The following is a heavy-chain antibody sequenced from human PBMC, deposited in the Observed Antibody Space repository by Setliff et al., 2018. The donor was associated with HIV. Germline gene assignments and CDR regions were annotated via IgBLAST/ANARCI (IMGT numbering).Heavy chain of an antibody. Sequence: SETLSLTCNVSGGSISSFYWNWIRQPPGKGLEWIGYIYYSGNTNYNPSLKSRVIISVDTSKNQFSLKVTSVTAADTAVYYCARVSGRDYYDTSGDFDYWGLGTLVTVSS. J-gene: IGHJ4*02. CDR3: ARVSGRDYYDTSGDFDY. CDR2: IYYSGNT. CDR1: GGSISSFY. V-gene: IGHV4-59*12. D-gene: IGHD3-22*01.